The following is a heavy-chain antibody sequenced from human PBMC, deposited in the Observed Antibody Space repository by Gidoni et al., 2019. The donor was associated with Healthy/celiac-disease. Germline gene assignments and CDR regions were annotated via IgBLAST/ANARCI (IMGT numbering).Heavy chain of an antibody. CDR3: ARWVGYCSSTSCYDPGYYYYGMDV. V-gene: IGHV3-21*01. CDR2: ISSSSSYI. J-gene: IGHJ6*02. Sequence: EVQLVESGGGLVKPGGSLRLACSASGFTFSTYSMNWFRQSPGKGVELVASISSSSSYIYYADSVKGRFTIYRDNAKNSLYLQMNSLRAEDTAVYYCARWVGYCSSTSCYDPGYYYYGMDVWGQGTTVTVSS. CDR1: GFTFSTYS. D-gene: IGHD2-2*01.